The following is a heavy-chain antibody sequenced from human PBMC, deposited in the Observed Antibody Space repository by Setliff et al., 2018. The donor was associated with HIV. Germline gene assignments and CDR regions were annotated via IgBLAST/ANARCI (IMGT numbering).Heavy chain of an antibody. CDR2: IASASSRT. Sequence: PGGSLRLSCAASGFTLSDYEINWVRQAPGKGLEWISFIASASSRTYYAASVKGRFIISRDNARNLVYLQINSLRAEDAAVYYCARARLRNYYYYMDVWAKGTTVTVSS. J-gene: IGHJ6*03. CDR3: ARARLRNYYYYMDV. CDR1: GFTLSDYE. D-gene: IGHD5-12*01. V-gene: IGHV3-48*03.